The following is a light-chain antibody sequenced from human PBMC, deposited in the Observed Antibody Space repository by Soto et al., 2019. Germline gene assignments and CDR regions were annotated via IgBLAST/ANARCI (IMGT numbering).Light chain of an antibody. CDR1: QGISSY. CDR3: QQYNSFPYI. V-gene: IGKV1-9*01. CDR2: AAS. Sequence: DIQLTQSPSFLSASVGDRVTITCRASQGISSYLAWYQQKPGKAPKLLIYAASTLQSGVPSRFSGSGSGTEFTLTISSLQPEDFATYYCQQYNSFPYIFGQGTKLEIK. J-gene: IGKJ2*01.